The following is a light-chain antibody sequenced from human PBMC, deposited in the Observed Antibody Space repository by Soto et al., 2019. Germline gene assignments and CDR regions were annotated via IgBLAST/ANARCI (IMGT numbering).Light chain of an antibody. CDR2: GNS. Sequence: QPVLTQPPSVSGAPGQRVTISCTGSSSNIGAGYDLHWYQQLPGTAPKLLIYGNSNRPSGVPDRFSGSKSGTSASLAITRLQAEDEADYYCASSTSGSTYVFGIGTKVTVL. J-gene: IGLJ1*01. CDR3: ASSTSGSTYV. V-gene: IGLV1-40*01. CDR1: SSNIGAGYD.